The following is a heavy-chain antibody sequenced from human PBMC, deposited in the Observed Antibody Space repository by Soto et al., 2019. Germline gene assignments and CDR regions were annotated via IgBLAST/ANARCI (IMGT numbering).Heavy chain of an antibody. CDR3: ARGRWLQTVYYYYGMDV. V-gene: IGHV1-2*04. CDR2: INPTSGGT. J-gene: IGHJ6*02. D-gene: IGHD5-12*01. CDR1: GYTFTGYY. Sequence: QVQLVQSGAEVKKPGASVKVSCKASGYTFTGYYMHWVRQAPGQGLEWMGWINPTSGGTNYAQKFQGWVTMTRDTSISTAYMELSRLRSDDTAVYYCARGRWLQTVYYYYGMDVWGQGTTVTVSS.